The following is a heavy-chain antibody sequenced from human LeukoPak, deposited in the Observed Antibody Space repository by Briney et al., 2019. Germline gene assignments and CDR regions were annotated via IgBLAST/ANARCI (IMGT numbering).Heavy chain of an antibody. CDR3: AKVMPPGRIRFYSYYMDV. CDR2: IRYDGSNE. V-gene: IGHV3-30*02. CDR1: GFTFSSYA. D-gene: IGHD2-15*01. J-gene: IGHJ6*03. Sequence: GGSLRLSCAASGFTFSSYAMHWVRQAPGKGLEWVAFIRYDGSNEYYADSVKGRFTISRDKSKNTLSLQMNGLRVEDTAVHYCAKVMPPGRIRFYSYYMDVWGKGTTVSVS.